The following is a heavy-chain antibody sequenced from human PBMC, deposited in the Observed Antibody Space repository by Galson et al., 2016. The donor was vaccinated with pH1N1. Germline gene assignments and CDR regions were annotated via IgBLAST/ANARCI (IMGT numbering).Heavy chain of an antibody. V-gene: IGHV4-30-4*08. CDR2: IYYSGTT. CDR1: GGSISNDYYY. CDR3: ARVGATMTATGAFDM. D-gene: IGHD5-24*01. J-gene: IGHJ3*02. Sequence: LSLTCTVSGGSISNDYYYWSWICQPPGKGVEWIGYIYYSGTTYYNPSLKSRVTISIDTSKNQFSLKVTSVTAADTDAYYCARVGATMTATGAFDMWGQGTMVTVYS.